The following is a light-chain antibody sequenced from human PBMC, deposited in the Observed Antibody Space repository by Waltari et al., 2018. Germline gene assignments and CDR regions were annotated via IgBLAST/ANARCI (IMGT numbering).Light chain of an antibody. CDR3: HHYNKRPPSYT. Sequence: EIVMTQSPVTLSVSPGERVTLSCRASQSIRNNLAWYQQKAGQPPRLLIYGASTRAPGLPARFSGSGSGTEFALTISSLQHEDFAVYYCHHYNKRPPSYTFGQGTRLEIK. CDR2: GAS. J-gene: IGKJ2*01. CDR1: QSIRNN. V-gene: IGKV3-15*01.